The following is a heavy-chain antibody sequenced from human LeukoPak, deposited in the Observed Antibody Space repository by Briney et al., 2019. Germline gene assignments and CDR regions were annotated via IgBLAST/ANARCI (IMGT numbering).Heavy chain of an antibody. CDR3: ARGAGLWCLRGNVFDI. CDR1: GGSFSGYY. Sequence: SETLSLTCAVYGGSFSGYYWSWIRQPPGKGLEWIGEINHSGSTNYNPSLKSRVTISVDTSKNQFSLKLSPVTAADTAVYYCARGAGLWCLRGNVFDIWGKGKMVTVSS. V-gene: IGHV4-34*01. CDR2: INHSGST. D-gene: IGHD2-8*01. J-gene: IGHJ3*02.